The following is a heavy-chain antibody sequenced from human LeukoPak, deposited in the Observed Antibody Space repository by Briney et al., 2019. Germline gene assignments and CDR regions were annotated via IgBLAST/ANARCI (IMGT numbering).Heavy chain of an antibody. Sequence: GGSLRLSCAASGFTFSSYAMSWVRQAPGKGLEWVSAISGSGGSTYYADSVKGRFTISRDNSKNTLYLQMNSLRAEDTAVYYCAKTGNYYGSGSYAHFDYWGQGTLVTVSS. CDR3: AKTGNYYGSGSYAHFDY. CDR1: GFTFSSYA. J-gene: IGHJ4*02. D-gene: IGHD3-10*01. CDR2: ISGSGGST. V-gene: IGHV3-23*01.